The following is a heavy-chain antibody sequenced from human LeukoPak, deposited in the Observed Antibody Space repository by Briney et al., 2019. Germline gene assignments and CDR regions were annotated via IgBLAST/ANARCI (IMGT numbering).Heavy chain of an antibody. Sequence: GGSLRLSCAASGFTFSSNAMSWVRQAPGKGLEWVSAISGSGGSTYYADSVKGRFTISRDNSKNTLYLQMNSLRAEDTAVYYCAKVSRYFDWLLPFDYWGQGTLVTVSS. V-gene: IGHV3-23*01. D-gene: IGHD3-9*01. CDR1: GFTFSSNA. CDR3: AKVSRYFDWLLPFDY. J-gene: IGHJ4*02. CDR2: ISGSGGST.